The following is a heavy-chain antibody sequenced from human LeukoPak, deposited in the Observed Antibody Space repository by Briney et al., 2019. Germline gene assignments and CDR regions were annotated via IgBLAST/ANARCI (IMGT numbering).Heavy chain of an antibody. CDR2: IIPIFGTA. Sequence: SVKVSCKASGGTFSSYAISWVRQAPGQGLEWMGGIIPIFGTANYAQKFQGRVTITADESTSTAYMELSSLRSEDTAVYCCARADDILTGGAFDIWGQGTMVTVSS. J-gene: IGHJ3*02. V-gene: IGHV1-69*01. CDR1: GGTFSSYA. D-gene: IGHD3-9*01. CDR3: ARADDILTGGAFDI.